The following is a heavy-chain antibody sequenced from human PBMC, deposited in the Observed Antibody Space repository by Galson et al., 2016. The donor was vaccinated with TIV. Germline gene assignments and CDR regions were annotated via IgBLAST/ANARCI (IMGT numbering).Heavy chain of an antibody. CDR1: GGSISSNNW. Sequence: SETLSLTCAVSGGSISSNNWWSWVRQAPGKGLEWIGEVSHSGSTNSNLSLKSRVLISIDKSKNHFSLKLSSVTAADTAVYYCARGIRSTHPRYYGMDVWGQGTTVTVSS. CDR2: VSHSGST. CDR3: ARGIRSTHPRYYGMDV. D-gene: IGHD2-2*01. J-gene: IGHJ6*02. V-gene: IGHV4-4*02.